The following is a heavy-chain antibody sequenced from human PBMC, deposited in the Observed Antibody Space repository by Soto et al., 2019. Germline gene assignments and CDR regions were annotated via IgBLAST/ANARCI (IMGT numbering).Heavy chain of an antibody. V-gene: IGHV3-30*18. CDR2: ISYDGSNK. CDR3: AKEGGVEMATIDYYYGMDV. Sequence: GGSLRLSCAASGFTFSSYGMHWVRQAPGKGLEWVAVISYDGSNKYYADSVKGRFTISRDNSKNTLYLQMNSLRAEDTAVYYCAKEGGVEMATIDYYYGMDVWGQGTTVTVSS. CDR1: GFTFSSYG. D-gene: IGHD5-12*01. J-gene: IGHJ6*02.